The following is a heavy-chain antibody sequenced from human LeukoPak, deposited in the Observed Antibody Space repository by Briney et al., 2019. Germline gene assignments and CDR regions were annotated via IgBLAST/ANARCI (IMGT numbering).Heavy chain of an antibody. CDR1: GYNFVKYY. J-gene: IGHJ4*02. V-gene: IGHV1-46*01. Sequence: ASVKVSCKASGYNFVKYYIHWVRQAPGQGLEWMGTVNPSGGSTGYAQKFQGRVTMTRDTSTGAVYMGLSSLRFEDTAVYYRARGREYSSGWADYWGQGTLITVSS. D-gene: IGHD6-19*01. CDR3: ARGREYSSGWADY. CDR2: VNPSGGST.